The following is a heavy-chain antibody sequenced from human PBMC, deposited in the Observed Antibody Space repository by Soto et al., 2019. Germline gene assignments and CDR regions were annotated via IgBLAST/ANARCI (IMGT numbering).Heavy chain of an antibody. CDR3: AKFSASGIYLRFDY. V-gene: IGHV3-23*01. D-gene: IGHD3-10*01. CDR2: VSGGGTAT. CDR1: GFPFINFA. J-gene: IGHJ4*01. Sequence: GEFLSFSCAASGFPFINFAMSWVRQSPGKGLEWVSAVSGGGTATWYAYSVRGRCTISRDNSNNTLYLQMNSLRAEDTAVYYCAKFSASGIYLRFDYWGHGILENVSS.